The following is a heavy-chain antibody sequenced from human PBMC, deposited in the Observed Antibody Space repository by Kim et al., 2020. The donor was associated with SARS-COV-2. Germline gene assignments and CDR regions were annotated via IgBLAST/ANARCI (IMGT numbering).Heavy chain of an antibody. J-gene: IGHJ4*02. CDR3: AREEGGMATIGGFDY. CDR2: IYSGGST. D-gene: IGHD5-12*01. V-gene: IGHV3-53*01. Sequence: GGSLRLSCAASGFTVSSNYMSWVRQAPGKGLEWVSVIYSGGSTYYADSVKGRFTISRDNSKNTLYLQMNSLRAEDTAVYYCAREEGGMATIGGFDYWGQGTLVTVSS. CDR1: GFTVSSNY.